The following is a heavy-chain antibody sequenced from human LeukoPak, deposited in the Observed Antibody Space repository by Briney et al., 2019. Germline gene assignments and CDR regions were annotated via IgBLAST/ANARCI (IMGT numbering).Heavy chain of an antibody. CDR3: AKRGVVIRGILVIGYHQEAYHYDF. CDR2: ISERGGST. CDR1: GISLSNYA. D-gene: IGHD3-10*01. Sequence: GGSLRLSCVVSGISLSNYAMTWVRQAPGKGLEWVSYISERGGSTTYADSVKGRFTISRDTSLNALYLQMNNLRAEDTAVYFCAKRGVVIRGILVIGYHQEAYHYDFWGQGVLVTVSS. V-gene: IGHV3-23*01. J-gene: IGHJ4*02.